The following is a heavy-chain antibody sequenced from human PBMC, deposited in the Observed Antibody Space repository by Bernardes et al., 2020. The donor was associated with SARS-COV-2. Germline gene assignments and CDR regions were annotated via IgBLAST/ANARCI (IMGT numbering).Heavy chain of an antibody. CDR1: GGSFSGYY. D-gene: IGHD3-10*01. CDR3: TMVRGSYGMDV. CDR2: INHSGST. V-gene: IGHV4-34*01. J-gene: IGHJ6*02. Sequence: SETLSLTCAVYGGSFSGYYWSWIRQPPGQGLEWIGEINHSGSTNYNPSLKSRVTISVDTSKNQFSLKLSSVTAADTAVYYCTMVRGSYGMDVWGQGTTVTVSS.